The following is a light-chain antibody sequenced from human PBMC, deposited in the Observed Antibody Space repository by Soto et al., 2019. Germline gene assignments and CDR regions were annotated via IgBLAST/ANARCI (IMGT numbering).Light chain of an antibody. CDR2: GAS. Sequence: EIVLTQSPGTLSLSPGERYTLFCRASQSVASRNLAWYQQKSGQAPRLLMYGASSRAIHTPDRFSGSGSGTDFTLTISRLEPEDFAVYYCQQYGSSPTWTVGQVTKVEIK. V-gene: IGKV3-20*01. J-gene: IGKJ1*01. CDR1: QSVASRN. CDR3: QQYGSSPTWT.